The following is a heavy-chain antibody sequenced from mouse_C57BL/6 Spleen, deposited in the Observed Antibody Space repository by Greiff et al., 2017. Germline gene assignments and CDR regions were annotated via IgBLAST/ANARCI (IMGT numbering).Heavy chain of an antibody. CDR3: ARGDSSGGFDY. D-gene: IGHD3-2*02. Sequence: QVQLKQPGAELVRPGSSVKLSCKASGYTFTSYWMDWVKQRPGQGLEWIGNIYPSDSETHYNQKFKDKATLTVDKSSSTAYMQLSSLTSEDSAVYYCARGDSSGGFDYWGQGTTLTVSS. CDR1: GYTFTSYW. V-gene: IGHV1-61*01. CDR2: IYPSDSET. J-gene: IGHJ2*01.